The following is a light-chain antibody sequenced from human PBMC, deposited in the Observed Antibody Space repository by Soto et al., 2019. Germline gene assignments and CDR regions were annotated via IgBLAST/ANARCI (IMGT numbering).Light chain of an antibody. CDR2: AAS. V-gene: IGKV3-20*01. CDR1: QSVSSSY. Sequence: IVFTQSTGTPRSPPGERATLSYRASQSVSSSYLAWYQQKTGQAPRLLTYAASILHSGVPPRFSGSGVGKYFTLTINGLQIEDFTAYYCQQTYDTPITFGQGTDWRL. J-gene: IGKJ5*01. CDR3: QQTYDTPIT.